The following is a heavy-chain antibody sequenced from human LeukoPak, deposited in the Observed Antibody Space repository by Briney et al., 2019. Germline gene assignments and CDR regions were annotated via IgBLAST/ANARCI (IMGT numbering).Heavy chain of an antibody. CDR1: GYTFSSYA. Sequence: ASVKVSCKASGYTFSSYAMHWVRQAPGQRLEWMGWINAGNGNTKCSQKFQGRVTITRDTSASTAYMELSSLRSEDTAVYHCARDRGSGWYDIDYWGQGTLVTVSS. CDR3: ARDRGSGWYDIDY. J-gene: IGHJ4*02. V-gene: IGHV1-3*01. CDR2: INAGNGNT. D-gene: IGHD6-19*01.